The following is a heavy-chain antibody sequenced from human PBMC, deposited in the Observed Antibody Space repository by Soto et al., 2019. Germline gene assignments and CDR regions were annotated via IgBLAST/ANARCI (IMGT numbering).Heavy chain of an antibody. CDR3: ARADYGGNAGDAFDI. J-gene: IGHJ3*02. CDR2: INASGGST. V-gene: IGHV1-46*01. D-gene: IGHD4-17*01. CDR1: VYTFTSYY. Sequence: VKVSCKASVYTFTSYYMHWVRQAPGQGLEWMGIINASGGSTSYAQKFQGRVTMTRHTSTSTVYLELSSLRAEDAAEYYCARADYGGNAGDAFDIWGQGTMVTVSS.